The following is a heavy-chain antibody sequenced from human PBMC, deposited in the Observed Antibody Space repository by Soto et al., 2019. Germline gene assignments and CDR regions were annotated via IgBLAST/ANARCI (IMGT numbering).Heavy chain of an antibody. V-gene: IGHV3-49*04. D-gene: IGHD3-16*01. J-gene: IGHJ4*02. CDR2: IRRNAYGGTT. CDR3: TRASSLDFDF. CDR1: GFTFGGYA. Sequence: PGGSLRLSCTTSGFTFGGYALSWVRQAPGKGLAWVGFIRRNAYGGTTDYAASVKGRFTISRDDSKSIAYLQMNSLRTEDTALYYCTRASSLDFDFWGQGTLVTVSS.